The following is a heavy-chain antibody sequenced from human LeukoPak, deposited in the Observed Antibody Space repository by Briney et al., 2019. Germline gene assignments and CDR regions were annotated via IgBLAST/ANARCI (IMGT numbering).Heavy chain of an antibody. CDR2: ISSTSTSI. CDR3: ARGFRAFDF. V-gene: IGHV3-21*01. CDR1: GFTFSSHT. Sequence: GGSLRLSCAASGFTFSSHTMNWVRQAPGKGLEWVSSISSTSTSIYHADSVKGRFTISRDNTKNSLYLQMNSLRAEDKAVYYCARGFRAFDFWAQGTVVTVSS. J-gene: IGHJ3*01.